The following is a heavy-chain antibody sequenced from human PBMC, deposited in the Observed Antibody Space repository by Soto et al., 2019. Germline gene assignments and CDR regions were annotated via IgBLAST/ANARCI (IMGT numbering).Heavy chain of an antibody. V-gene: IGHV3-30*03. D-gene: IGHD6-19*01. Sequence: GGSLRLSCAASGFTFSSYGMHWVRQAPGKGLEWVAVISYDGSNKYYADSVKGRFTISRDNSKNTLYLQMNSLRAEDTAVYYCATPDSSGWYNYYYYGMDVWGQGTTVTVSS. CDR2: ISYDGSNK. CDR1: GFTFSSYG. J-gene: IGHJ6*02. CDR3: ATPDSSGWYNYYYYGMDV.